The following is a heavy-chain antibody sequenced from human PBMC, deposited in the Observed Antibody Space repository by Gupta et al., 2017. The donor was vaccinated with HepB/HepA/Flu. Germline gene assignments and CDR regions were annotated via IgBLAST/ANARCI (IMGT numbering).Heavy chain of an antibody. V-gene: IGHV3-33*01. D-gene: IGHD3-10*01. Sequence: QVQLVESGGGVVQPGRSLRLSCAASGFPFNKYGMHWVRQAPGKGLGWAAGIWRDGKKKVYADAVKGRFTISRDNSKNMVYLQMDRLTAEDTALYYCARDQGVDNASDYWGQGTPVTVSS. CDR3: ARDQGVDNASDY. CDR2: IWRDGKKK. CDR1: GFPFNKYG. J-gene: IGHJ4*02.